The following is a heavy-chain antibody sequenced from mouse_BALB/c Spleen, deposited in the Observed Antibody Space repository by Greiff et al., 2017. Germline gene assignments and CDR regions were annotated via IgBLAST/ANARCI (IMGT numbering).Heavy chain of an antibody. CDR2: ISSGGSYT. D-gene: IGHD2-3*01. J-gene: IGHJ4*01. Sequence: EVKLVESGGGLVKPGGSLKLSCAASGFTFSSYAMSWVRQTPEKRLEWVATISSGGSYTYSPDSVKGRFTISRDNAKNTLYLQMSSLRSEDTAMYYCARRDDGYYLYAMDYWGQGTSVTVSS. V-gene: IGHV5-9-3*01. CDR3: ARRDDGYYLYAMDY. CDR1: GFTFSSYA.